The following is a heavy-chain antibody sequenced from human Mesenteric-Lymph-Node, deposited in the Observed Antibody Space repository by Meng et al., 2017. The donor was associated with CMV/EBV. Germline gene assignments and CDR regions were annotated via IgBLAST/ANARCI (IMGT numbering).Heavy chain of an antibody. CDR3: ARRVAAAGTLDY. J-gene: IGHJ4*02. CDR1: GGSISSGDYY. V-gene: IGHV4-30-4*08. Sequence: SETLSLTCTVSGGSISSGDYYWSWIRQSPGKGLEWIGYIYYSGSTYYNPSLKSRLSISLVTSKNQFSLKLTSVTAADTAIYYCARRVAAAGTLDYRGQGTLVTVSS. CDR2: IYYSGST. D-gene: IGHD6-13*01.